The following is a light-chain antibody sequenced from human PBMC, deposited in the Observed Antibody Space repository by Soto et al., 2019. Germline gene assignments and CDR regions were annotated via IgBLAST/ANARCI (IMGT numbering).Light chain of an antibody. CDR1: QGISSY. Sequence: DIQLTQSPSFLSASVGDRVTITCRASQGISSYLAWYQQKPGKAPKLLIYAASTLQSGVPSRFSGSRSGTESTLTISSLQPEDFATYYCQQHNSYPLTFGGGTTLEIK. CDR2: AAS. V-gene: IGKV1-9*01. J-gene: IGKJ4*01. CDR3: QQHNSYPLT.